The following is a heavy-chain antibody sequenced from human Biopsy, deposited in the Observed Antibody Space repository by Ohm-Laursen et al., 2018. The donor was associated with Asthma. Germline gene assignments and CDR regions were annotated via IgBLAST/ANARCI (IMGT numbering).Heavy chain of an antibody. V-gene: IGHV3-23*01. Sequence: SLRLSCAASGFTFGNAWMSWVRQAPGKGLEWVSAISGSGGSTYYADSVKGRFTISRDNSKNTLYLQMNSLRAEDTAVYYCATFPYGDYLPLDYWGQGTLVTVSS. D-gene: IGHD4-17*01. J-gene: IGHJ4*02. CDR2: ISGSGGST. CDR3: ATFPYGDYLPLDY. CDR1: GFTFGNAW.